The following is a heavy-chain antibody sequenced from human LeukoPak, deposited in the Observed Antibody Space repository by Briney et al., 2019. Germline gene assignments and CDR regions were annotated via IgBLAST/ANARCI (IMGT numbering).Heavy chain of an antibody. CDR3: VREAAAYYYDGSGYYRQTEAFDI. Sequence: SETLSLTCTVSGASVYSDSYYWSWIRQPPGKGLEWIGYIYYSGSTKYNPSLQSRVTISLDTSKNQFSLNLNSVTAADTAVYYCVREAAAYYYDGSGYYRQTEAFDIWGQGRMVTVSS. CDR2: IYYSGST. CDR1: GASVYSDSYY. J-gene: IGHJ3*02. V-gene: IGHV4-61*01. D-gene: IGHD3-22*01.